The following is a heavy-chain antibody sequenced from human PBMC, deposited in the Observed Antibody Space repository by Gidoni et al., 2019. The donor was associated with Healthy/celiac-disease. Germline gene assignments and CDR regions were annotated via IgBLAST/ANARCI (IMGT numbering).Heavy chain of an antibody. J-gene: IGHJ4*02. D-gene: IGHD2-2*01. CDR1: GGSFSGYY. V-gene: IGHV4-34*01. CDR3: ARGPRGYQLLWIY. CDR2: INHSGST. Sequence: QVQLQQWGAGLLKPSETLSLTCAVYGGSFSGYYWSWIRQPPGKGLEWIGEINHSGSTNYNPSLKSRVTISVDTSKNQFSLKLSSVTAADTAVYYCARGPRGYQLLWIYWGQGTLVTVSS.